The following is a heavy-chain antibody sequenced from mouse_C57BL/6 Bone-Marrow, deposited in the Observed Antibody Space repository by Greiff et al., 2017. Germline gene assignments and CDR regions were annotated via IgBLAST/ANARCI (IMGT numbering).Heavy chain of an antibody. Sequence: VQLKQSGAELVRPGASVKLSCTASGFNFTDDYMHWVKQRPEQGLEWIGWIDPENGDTEYASKFKGKATITADTSSNTAYLQLSSLTSEDTAVYYCATGYGYGFAYWGQGTLVTVSA. CDR2: IDPENGDT. J-gene: IGHJ3*01. D-gene: IGHD2-2*01. V-gene: IGHV14-4*01. CDR1: GFNFTDDY. CDR3: ATGYGYGFAY.